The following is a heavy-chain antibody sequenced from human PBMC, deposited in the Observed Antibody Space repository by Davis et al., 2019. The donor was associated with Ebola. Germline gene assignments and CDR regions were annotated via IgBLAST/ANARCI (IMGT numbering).Heavy chain of an antibody. CDR2: ISSSGSTI. V-gene: IGHV3-11*01. Sequence: GGSLRLSCAASGFTFSDYYMSWIRQAPGKGLEWVSYISSSGSTIYYADSVKGRFTISRDNAKNSLYLQMNSLRAEDTAVYYCARDLGVVPAAIFIGGWFDPWGQGTLVTVSS. CDR3: ARDLGVVPAAIFIGGWFDP. J-gene: IGHJ5*02. D-gene: IGHD2-2*02. CDR1: GFTFSDYY.